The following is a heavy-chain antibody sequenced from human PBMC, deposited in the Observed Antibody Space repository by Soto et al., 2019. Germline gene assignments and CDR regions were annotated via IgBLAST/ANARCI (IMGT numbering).Heavy chain of an antibody. CDR3: AIDILALGPRANDAFYV. CDR2: INPDNGNT. CDR1: GFTFSDHL. D-gene: IGHD2-8*02. J-gene: IGHJ3*01. V-gene: IGHV1-3*01. Sequence: QVQLVQSGAEVRKPGASVNISCRASGFTFSDHLINWVRQVPGQSLEWMGWINPDNGNTKYSQTLQGRATSSRHSSASIVYVEVSDLTSEDTAVVYCAIDILALGPRANDAFYVWGQGTIVTVSS.